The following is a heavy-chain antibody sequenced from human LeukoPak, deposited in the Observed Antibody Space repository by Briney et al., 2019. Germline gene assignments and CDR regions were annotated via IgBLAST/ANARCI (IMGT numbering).Heavy chain of an antibody. V-gene: IGHV4-59*01. CDR2: IYYSGST. Sequence: PSETLSLTCTVSGGSISSYYWSWIRQPPGKGLEWIWYIYYSGSTNYNPSLKSRVTISVDTSKNQFSLKLSSVTAADTAVYYCAREGGSTPDWYFDLWGRGTLVTVSS. J-gene: IGHJ2*01. CDR1: GGSISSYY. D-gene: IGHD3-10*01. CDR3: AREGGSTPDWYFDL.